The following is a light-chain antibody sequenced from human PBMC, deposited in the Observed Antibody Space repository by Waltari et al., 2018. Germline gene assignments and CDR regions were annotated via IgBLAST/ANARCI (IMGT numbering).Light chain of an antibody. V-gene: IGKV3-15*01. J-gene: IGKJ2*01. CDR3: QQYNNWPFT. CDR2: GAS. CDR1: QRISSN. Sequence: EIVMTQSPATLSVSPGQRATLSCRASQRISSNLVWYQQKPGQAPRLLIYGASTRAPNIPFRFSGSGSGTEFTLTISSLQSEDFAIYYCQQYNNWPFTFGQGTKVEIK.